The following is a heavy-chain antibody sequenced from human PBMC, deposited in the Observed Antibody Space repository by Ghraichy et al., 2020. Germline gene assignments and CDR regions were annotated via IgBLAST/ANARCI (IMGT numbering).Heavy chain of an antibody. CDR3: ARISSTNGVWGGWFDP. CDR1: GGTFSSSA. CDR2: IIPIFGTA. D-gene: IGHD2-8*01. Sequence: SVKVSCKASGGTFSSSAISWVRQAPGQGLEWMGGIIPIFGTANYAQKFQGRVTITADESTSTAYMELSSLRSEDTAVYYCARISSTNGVWGGWFDPWGQGTLVTVSS. J-gene: IGHJ5*02. V-gene: IGHV1-69*13.